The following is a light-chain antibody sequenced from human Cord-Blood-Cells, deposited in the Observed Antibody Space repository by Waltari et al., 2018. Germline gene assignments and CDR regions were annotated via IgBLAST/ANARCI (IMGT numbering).Light chain of an antibody. CDR2: DVS. CDR1: SSDVGGYNY. V-gene: IGLV2-11*01. J-gene: IGLJ3*02. Sequence: QSALTQPRSVSGSPGHSVTLSCTVTSSDVGGYNYSTWYQQHPGNAPKLMIYDVSKRPSGVPDRFSGSKSGNTASLTISGLQAEDEADYYCCSYAGSYTWVFGGGTKLTVL. CDR3: CSYAGSYTWV.